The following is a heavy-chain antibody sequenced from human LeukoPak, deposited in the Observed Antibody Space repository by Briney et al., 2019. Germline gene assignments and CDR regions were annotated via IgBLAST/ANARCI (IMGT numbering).Heavy chain of an antibody. V-gene: IGHV6-1*01. Sequence: SQTLSLTCAISGDSVSVKSDVWNWIRQSPSRGVEWLGRTYYRSKWINDYATSVKSRIIISPDTSKSQFSLHLNSVTPEDTAVYYCARDADWAYDAFDIWGQGTMVTVSS. CDR1: GDSVSVKSDV. CDR3: ARDADWAYDAFDI. CDR2: TYYRSKWIN. J-gene: IGHJ3*02. D-gene: IGHD3-9*01.